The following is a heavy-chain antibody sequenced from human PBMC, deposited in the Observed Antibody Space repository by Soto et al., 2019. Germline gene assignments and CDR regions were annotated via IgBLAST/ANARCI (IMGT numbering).Heavy chain of an antibody. CDR1: GGSISSGGYF. Sequence: QVQLQESGPGLVKPSQTLSLTCTVSGGSISSGGYFWSWIRQHPGKGLEWIGFIYYSGSTYYNPSPTSLVTISVATSKNQFSLTLSSVTAADTAVYYCAREGAAPYYYYGMDVWGQGTTVTVSS. CDR3: AREGAAPYYYYGMDV. D-gene: IGHD6-6*01. J-gene: IGHJ6*02. CDR2: IYYSGST. V-gene: IGHV4-31*01.